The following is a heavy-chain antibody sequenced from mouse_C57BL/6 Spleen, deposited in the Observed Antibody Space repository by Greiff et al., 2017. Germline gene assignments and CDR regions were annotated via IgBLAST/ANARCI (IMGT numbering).Heavy chain of an antibody. J-gene: IGHJ3*01. D-gene: IGHD2-4*01. CDR2: IRSKSNNYAT. CDR3: VTLYYDYDGCAY. CDR1: GFSFNTYA. Sequence: EVQRVESGGGLVQPKGSLKLSCAASGFSFNTYAMNWVRQAPGKGLEWVARIRSKSNNYATYYADSVKDRFTISRDDSESMLYLQMNNLKTEDTAMYYCVTLYYDYDGCAYWGQGTLVTVSA. V-gene: IGHV10-1*01.